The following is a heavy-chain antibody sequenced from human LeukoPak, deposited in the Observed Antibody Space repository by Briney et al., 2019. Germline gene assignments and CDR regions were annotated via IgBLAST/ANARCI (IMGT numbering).Heavy chain of an antibody. D-gene: IGHD1-14*01. Sequence: SETLSLTCSVSGDSISNYYWSWNRQPPGKGLEWIGYIYYSGNTNYNPSLKSRVTISVDTSKNQFSLKLSSVTAADTAVYYCARGLTTGLNWFDPWGQGTLVTVSS. CDR3: ARGLTTGLNWFDP. V-gene: IGHV4-59*01. CDR1: GDSISNYY. CDR2: IYYSGNT. J-gene: IGHJ5*02.